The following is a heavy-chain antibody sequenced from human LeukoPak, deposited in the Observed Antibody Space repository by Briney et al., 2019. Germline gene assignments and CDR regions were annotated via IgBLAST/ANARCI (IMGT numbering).Heavy chain of an antibody. CDR3: ARQQEVSGYFDY. V-gene: IGHV1-2*02. Sequence: GASVKVSCKASGYSFTGYYMEWVRQAPGQGLEWMGWINPNSGGTNYAQNFQGRVSMTRDTSISTAYMELSRLRSDDTAVYYCARQQEVSGYFDYWGQGTLVTVSS. CDR2: INPNSGGT. CDR1: GYSFTGYY. D-gene: IGHD3-16*02. J-gene: IGHJ4*02.